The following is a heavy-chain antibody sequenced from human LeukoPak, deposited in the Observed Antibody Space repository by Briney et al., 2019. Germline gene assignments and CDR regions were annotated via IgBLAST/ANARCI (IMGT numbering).Heavy chain of an antibody. D-gene: IGHD1-26*01. CDR1: GFTFSSYE. J-gene: IGHJ4*02. CDR3: ARSADGPVVGATNVDY. V-gene: IGHV3-48*03. Sequence: PGGSLRLSCAASGFTFSSYEMNWVRQAPGKGLEWVSYISSSGSTRYYADSVKGRFTISRDNAKNSLYLQMNSLRAEDTAVYYCARSADGPVVGATNVDYWGQGTLVTVSS. CDR2: ISSSGSTR.